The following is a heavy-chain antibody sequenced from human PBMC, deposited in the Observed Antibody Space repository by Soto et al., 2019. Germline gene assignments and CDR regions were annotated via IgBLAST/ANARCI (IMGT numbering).Heavy chain of an antibody. V-gene: IGHV1-69*02. CDR3: ARVEDSSSWFDY. J-gene: IGHJ4*02. D-gene: IGHD6-13*01. CDR1: GGTFSSYT. Sequence: QVQLVQSEAEVKKPGSSVKVSCKTSGGTFSSYTISWVRQAPGQGLEWMGRIIPILGIANYAQKFQGRVTITADKSTSTAYMELSSLRSEDTAVYYCARVEDSSSWFDYWGQGTLVTVSS. CDR2: IIPILGIA.